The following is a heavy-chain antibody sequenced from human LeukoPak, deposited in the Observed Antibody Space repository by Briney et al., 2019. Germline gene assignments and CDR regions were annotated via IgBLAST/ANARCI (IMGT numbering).Heavy chain of an antibody. CDR2: FYYCGST. V-gene: IGHV4-39*01. CDR1: GGSISSRPYC. Sequence: PSETLFLTCTVSGGSISSRPYCWGWIRQPPGKGLEWLGNFYYCGSTYYKPSLKSRVTISVDTSKNQISLKLSSVTAADTAVYYCARLVVSSWYHEVLLGRDYWGQGTLVTVSS. D-gene: IGHD6-13*01. J-gene: IGHJ4*02. CDR3: ARLVVSSWYHEVLLGRDY.